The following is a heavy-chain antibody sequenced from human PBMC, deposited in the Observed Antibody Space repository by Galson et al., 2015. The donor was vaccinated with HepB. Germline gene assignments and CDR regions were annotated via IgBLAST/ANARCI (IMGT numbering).Heavy chain of an antibody. J-gene: IGHJ4*02. CDR1: QFTFSSYA. V-gene: IGHV3-23*01. D-gene: IGHD3-16*01. CDR2: ISSSGAVI. CDR3: ARDLGFGLDY. Sequence: LRLSCAASQFTFSSYAMSWVRQAPGKGLEWVSVISSSGAVIYYADSVRGRFTVSRDNSRNTLYLQMSSLRAEDTAVYYCARDLGFGLDYWGQGTLVIVSS.